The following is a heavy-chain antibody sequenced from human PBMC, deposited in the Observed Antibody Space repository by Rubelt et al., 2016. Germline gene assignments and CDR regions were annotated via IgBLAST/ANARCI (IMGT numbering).Heavy chain of an antibody. J-gene: IGHJ5*02. CDR1: GYTFPSYY. CDR2: IDTSGGST. D-gene: IGHD2-2*01. Sequence: QVQLVQSGAEVKKPGASVKVSCKASGYTFPSYYMHWVRQAPGQGLEWMGIIDTSGGSTSYAQKFQGRVTMTRDTSTSTVSMELSSLRAEDTAVYYCARWDIVVVPAAHAYNWFDPWGQGTLVTVSS. V-gene: IGHV1-46*01. CDR3: ARWDIVVVPAAHAYNWFDP.